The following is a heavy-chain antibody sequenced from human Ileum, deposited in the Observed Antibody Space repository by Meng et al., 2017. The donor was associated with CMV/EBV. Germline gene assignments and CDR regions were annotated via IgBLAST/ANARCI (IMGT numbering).Heavy chain of an antibody. D-gene: IGHD6-19*01. CDR1: GFTFSSFV. CDR2: IRFDGSPT. Sequence: GESLKISCATSGFTFSSFVMHWVRQAPGKGLEWVAFIRFDGSPTYYADSVKGRFTISRDNSKNLLYLQMNGLRAEDTAVYYCARDRAGGSGWSLPGHWGQGALVTVSS. V-gene: IGHV3-30*02. J-gene: IGHJ4*02. CDR3: ARDRAGGSGWSLPGH.